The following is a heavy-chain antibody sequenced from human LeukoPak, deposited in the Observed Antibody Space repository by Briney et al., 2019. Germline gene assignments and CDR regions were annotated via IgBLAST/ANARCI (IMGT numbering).Heavy chain of an antibody. CDR3: ASGYDNSGYYYVPVY. Sequence: SETLSLTCTVSGGSISSSSYYWGWIRQPPGKGLEWIGNIYYSGSTYYNPSLKSRVTISVDTSKNQFSLKLSSVTAADTAVYYCASGYDNSGYYYVPVYWGQGTLVTVSA. J-gene: IGHJ4*02. CDR2: IYYSGST. D-gene: IGHD3-22*01. CDR1: GGSISSSSYY. V-gene: IGHV4-39*01.